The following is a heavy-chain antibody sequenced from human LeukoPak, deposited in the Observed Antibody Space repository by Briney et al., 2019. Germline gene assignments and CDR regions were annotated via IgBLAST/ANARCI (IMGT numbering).Heavy chain of an antibody. V-gene: IGHV3-53*01. CDR1: GFTVSSNY. CDR2: IYTGGNT. J-gene: IGHJ6*02. D-gene: IGHD3-10*01. Sequence: GGSLRLSCAASGFTVSSNYMNWVRQAPGKGLEWVSLIYTGGNTFYADSVKGRFTISRDISKNTLYLQMNSLRAEDTAVYYCAREDGSGSYPGYYYGMDVWGQGTTVTVSS. CDR3: AREDGSGSYPGYYYGMDV.